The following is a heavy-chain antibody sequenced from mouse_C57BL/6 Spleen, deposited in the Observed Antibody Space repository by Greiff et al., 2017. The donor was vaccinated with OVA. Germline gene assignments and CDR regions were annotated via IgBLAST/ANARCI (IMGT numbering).Heavy chain of an antibody. CDR3: ARGWLRGAMDD. CDR2: IDPSDSYT. V-gene: IGHV1-59*01. CDR1: GYTFTSYW. Sequence: QVQLQQPGAELVRPGTSVKLSCKASGYTFTSYWMHWVKQRPGQGLEWIGVIDPSDSYTNYNQKFKGKATLTVDTSSSTAYMQLRSLTSEDSAVYYCARGWLRGAMDDWGQGTSVTVSS. D-gene: IGHD2-2*01. J-gene: IGHJ4*01.